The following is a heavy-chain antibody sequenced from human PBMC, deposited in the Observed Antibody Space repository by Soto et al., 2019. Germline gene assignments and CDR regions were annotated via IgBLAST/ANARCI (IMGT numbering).Heavy chain of an antibody. Sequence: SVNVFCRISGYTLTELSMHWVRKAPGKGREWRGGFVPEDGETSYAQKFQGRVTMTEDTATDTAYMELGGLRSEDTAVYYCETERIKLWSKNSFDILGQGTMVTVSS. CDR2: FVPEDGET. CDR3: ETERIKLWSKNSFDI. CDR1: GYTLTELS. V-gene: IGHV1-24*01. J-gene: IGHJ3*02. D-gene: IGHD5-18*01.